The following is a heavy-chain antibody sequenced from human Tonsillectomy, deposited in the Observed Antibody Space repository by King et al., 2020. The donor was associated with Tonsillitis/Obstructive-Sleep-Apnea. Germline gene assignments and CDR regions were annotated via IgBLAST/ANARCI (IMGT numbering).Heavy chain of an antibody. D-gene: IGHD2-15*01. CDR3: ARGRRYCSGGSCYSEASSGEERATIDDAFDI. Sequence: QLVQSGAEVKKPGSSVKVSCKASGGTFSSYAISWVRQAPGQGLEWMGGIIPILGIANYAQKFQGRVTITADKSTSTAYMELSSLRSEDTAVYYCARGRRYCSGGSCYSEASSGEERATIDDAFDIWGEGALVTVSS. V-gene: IGHV1-69*10. CDR2: IIPILGIA. CDR1: GGTFSSYA. J-gene: IGHJ3*02.